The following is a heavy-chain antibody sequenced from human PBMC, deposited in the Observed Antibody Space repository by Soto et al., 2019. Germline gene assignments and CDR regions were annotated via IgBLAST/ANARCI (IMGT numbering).Heavy chain of an antibody. V-gene: IGHV3-23*01. CDR1: EFIFSNYA. Sequence: EVQLLQSGGGLVQPGGSLRLSCAASEFIFSNYAMNWVRQAPGKGLEWVSIVTSRGDTTYYADSVKGRFTISRDNSKNTLYLQVNSLTAEDTAVYYCAKDRLGGGLDYWGQGTLVSVSS. CDR2: VTSRGDTT. CDR3: AKDRLGGGLDY. D-gene: IGHD3-16*01. J-gene: IGHJ4*02.